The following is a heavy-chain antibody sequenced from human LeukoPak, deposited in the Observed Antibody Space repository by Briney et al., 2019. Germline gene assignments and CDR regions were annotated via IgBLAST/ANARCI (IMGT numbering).Heavy chain of an antibody. CDR2: INHSGST. CDR1: GGSFSGYY. J-gene: IGHJ5*02. Sequence: SETLSLTCAVYGGSFSGYYWSWIRHPPGRGLEWIGEINHSGSTNYNPSLKSRVNISVDTSKNQFSLKLSSVTAADTAVYYCAIGGSRPFDPWGERTRVTVSS. CDR3: AIGGSRPFDP. D-gene: IGHD2-2*01. V-gene: IGHV4-34*01.